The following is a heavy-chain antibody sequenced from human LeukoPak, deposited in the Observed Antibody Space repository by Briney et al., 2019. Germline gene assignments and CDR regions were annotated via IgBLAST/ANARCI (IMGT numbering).Heavy chain of an antibody. CDR2: IWYDGSNK. Sequence: GGSLRLSCAASGFTFSSYGMRWVRQAPGKGLEWVAVIWYDGSNKYYADSVKGRFTISRDNTKNTLYLQMNSLRAEDTAVYYCARDPAVAGKEGYFDYWGQGTLVTVSS. V-gene: IGHV3-33*01. CDR3: ARDPAVAGKEGYFDY. CDR1: GFTFSSYG. J-gene: IGHJ4*02. D-gene: IGHD6-19*01.